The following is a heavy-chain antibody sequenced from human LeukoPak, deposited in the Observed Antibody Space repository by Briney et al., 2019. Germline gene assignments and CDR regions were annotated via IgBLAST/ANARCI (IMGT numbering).Heavy chain of an antibody. CDR3: AISERAYYYMDV. V-gene: IGHV1-2*02. J-gene: IGHJ6*03. Sequence: ASVRVSCKASGYTFTAQYIHWVRQAPGQGLEWMGWINPNSGGTNYAQKFQGRVTMTRDTSISTAYMELSRLRSDDTAVYYCAISERAYYYMDVWGKGTTVTVSS. CDR2: INPNSGGT. CDR1: GYTFTAQY. D-gene: IGHD6-19*01.